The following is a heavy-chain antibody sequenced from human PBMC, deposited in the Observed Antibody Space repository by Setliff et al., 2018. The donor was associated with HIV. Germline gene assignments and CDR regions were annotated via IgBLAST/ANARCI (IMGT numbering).Heavy chain of an antibody. D-gene: IGHD3-10*01. V-gene: IGHV3-11*04. J-gene: IGHJ3*02. CDR1: GGSFSPYS. Sequence: LSLTCGVYGGSFSPYSWSWVRQAPGKGLEWISYISSSGSSIYYGDSVKGRFTISRDSGKNSVFLQMNSLRAEDTAVYYCARVGNYMAYAFDIWGQGTMVTVSS. CDR3: ARVGNYMAYAFDI. CDR2: ISSSGSSI.